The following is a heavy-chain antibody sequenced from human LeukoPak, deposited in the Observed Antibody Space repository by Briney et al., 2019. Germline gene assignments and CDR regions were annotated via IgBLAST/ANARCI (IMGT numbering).Heavy chain of an antibody. J-gene: IGHJ5*02. CDR1: GYSISSGYY. Sequence: SETLSLTCTVSGYSISSGYYWGWIRQPPGKGLEWIGTIYHSGNTYYNPSLKSRVTISVDTSKNQFSLKLSSVTAADTAVYYCAREYDDILTDYGPWGQGTLVTVSS. CDR3: AREYDDILTDYGP. CDR2: IYHSGNT. D-gene: IGHD3-9*01. V-gene: IGHV4-38-2*02.